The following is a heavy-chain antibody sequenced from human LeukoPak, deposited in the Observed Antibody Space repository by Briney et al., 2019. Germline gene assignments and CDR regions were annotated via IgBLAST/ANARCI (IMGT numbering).Heavy chain of an antibody. J-gene: IGHJ6*02. CDR3: AREYCSGGSCSYSPYGMDV. CDR1: GGTFSSYA. D-gene: IGHD2-15*01. CDR2: INAGNGNT. V-gene: IGHV1-3*01. Sequence: GASVKVSCKASGGTFSSYAISWVRQAPGQGLEWMGWINAGNGNTKYSQKFQGRVTITRDTSASTAYMELSSLRSEDTAVYYCAREYCSGGSCSYSPYGMDVWGQGTTVTVSS.